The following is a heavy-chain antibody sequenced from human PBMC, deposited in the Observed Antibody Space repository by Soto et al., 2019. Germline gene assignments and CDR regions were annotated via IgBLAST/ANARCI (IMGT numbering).Heavy chain of an antibody. CDR1: GGSISSSSYY. Sequence: PSETLSLTCTVSGGSISSSSYYWGWIRQPPGKGLEWIGSIYYSGSTYYNPSLKSRVTISVDTSKNQFSLKLSSVTAADTAVYYCARLSRAAAATETDYWGQGTLVTVSS. V-gene: IGHV4-39*01. D-gene: IGHD6-13*01. CDR3: ARLSRAAAATETDY. J-gene: IGHJ4*02. CDR2: IYYSGST.